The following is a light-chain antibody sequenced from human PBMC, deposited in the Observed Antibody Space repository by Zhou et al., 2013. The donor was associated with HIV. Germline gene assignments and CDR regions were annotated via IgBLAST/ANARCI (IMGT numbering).Light chain of an antibody. V-gene: IGKV1-39*01. Sequence: DIQMTQSPSSLSASVGDRVTITCRANQSISSYLNWYQQKPGKAPKLLIYAASSLQSGVPSRFSGRGSGTEFTLTVSSLQPEDFATYYCQQANSFPLTFGGGTKLEIK. CDR1: QSISSY. CDR2: AAS. J-gene: IGKJ4*01. CDR3: QQANSFPLT.